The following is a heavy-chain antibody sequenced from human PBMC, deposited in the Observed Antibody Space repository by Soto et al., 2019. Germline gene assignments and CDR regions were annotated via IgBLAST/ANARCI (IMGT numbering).Heavy chain of an antibody. CDR1: GFTFSNHG. CDR3: VCGYGRNCHDTRFDY. V-gene: IGHV3-30*03. Sequence: QMQLVESGGGVVQPGRSLRLSCAASGFTFSNHGINWVRQAPGKGLEWVADISYSGNAKWYVDAVRGRFTISRDNSKTTVYLQMNGIRAEATAMYYCVCGYGRNCHDTRFDYWGQGTLVTVSS. CDR2: ISYSGNAK. J-gene: IGHJ4*02. D-gene: IGHD3-9*01.